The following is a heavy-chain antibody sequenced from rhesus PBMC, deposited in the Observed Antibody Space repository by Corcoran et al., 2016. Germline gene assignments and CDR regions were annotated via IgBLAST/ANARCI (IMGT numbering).Heavy chain of an antibody. CDR2: SDPSDSDT. J-gene: IGHJ3*01. CDR3: AKSSGTYYDAFDF. V-gene: IGHV5-20*01. CDR1: AYSFTSYW. Sequence: EVQLAQSGAEVKRPGESLKISCQTSAYSFTSYWISWVRTRAGKGLEWMGASDPSDSDTSDNPSFQGQVTISADKSISTAYLQWSRLKASDTATYYCAKSSGTYYDAFDFWGQGLRVTVSS. D-gene: IGHD2-15*01.